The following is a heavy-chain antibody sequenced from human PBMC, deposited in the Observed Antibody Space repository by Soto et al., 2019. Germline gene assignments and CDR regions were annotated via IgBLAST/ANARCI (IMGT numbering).Heavy chain of an antibody. CDR1: VYTFPSYG. CDR2: ISAYNGNT. J-gene: IGHJ5*02. V-gene: IGHV1-18*01. D-gene: IGHD6-13*01. Sequence: ASVKVSCKASVYTFPSYGISWVRQAPGQGLEWMGWISAYNGNTNYAQKLQGRVTMTEDTSTDTAYMELSSLRSEDTAVYYCAPPDSSSWYVSWGQGTLVTVSS. CDR3: APPDSSSWYVS.